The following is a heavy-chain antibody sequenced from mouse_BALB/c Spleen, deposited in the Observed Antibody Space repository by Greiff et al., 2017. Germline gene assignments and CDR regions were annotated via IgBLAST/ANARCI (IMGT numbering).Heavy chain of an antibody. J-gene: IGHJ1*01. CDR2: IWGGGST. V-gene: IGHV2-6-4*01. CDR1: GFSLSRYS. CDR3: AGKLLRSDWYFDV. D-gene: IGHD1-1*01. Sequence: VQRVESGPGLVAPSQSLSITCTVSGFSLSRYSVHWVRQPPGKGLEWLGMIWGGGSTDYNSALKSRLSISKDNSKSQVFLKMNSLQTDDTAMYYCAGKLLRSDWYFDVWGAGTTVTVSS.